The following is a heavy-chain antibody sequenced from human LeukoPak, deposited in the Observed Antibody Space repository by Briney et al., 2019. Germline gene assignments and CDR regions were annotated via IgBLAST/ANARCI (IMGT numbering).Heavy chain of an antibody. J-gene: IGHJ6*03. V-gene: IGHV1-18*01. D-gene: IGHD2-2*01. Sequence: ASVKVSCMASGYTFTSYGISWVRQAPGQGREGMGWISAYNGNTNYAQKLQGRVTMTTDTSTSTAYMELRSLRSDDTAVYYCARVTEDIVVVPAATVLYYYYMDVWGKGTTVTVSS. CDR1: GYTFTSYG. CDR3: ARVTEDIVVVPAATVLYYYYMDV. CDR2: ISAYNGNT.